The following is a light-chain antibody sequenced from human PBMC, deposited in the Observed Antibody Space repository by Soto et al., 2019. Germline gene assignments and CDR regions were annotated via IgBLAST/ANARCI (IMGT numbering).Light chain of an antibody. J-gene: IGKJ1*01. Sequence: IPMTPSPATLSASVWYSFTIIFRASQSISHWLAWYQQKPGKAPKFLIYDASSLESGVPSRFSGSGSGTEFTLTISSLQPEDFAVYYCQQYVSSPRTFGQGTKVDIK. CDR1: QSISHW. CDR3: QQYVSSPRT. CDR2: DAS. V-gene: IGKV1-5*02.